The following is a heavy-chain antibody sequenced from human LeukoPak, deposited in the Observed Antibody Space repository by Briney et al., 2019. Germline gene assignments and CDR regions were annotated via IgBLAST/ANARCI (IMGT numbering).Heavy chain of an antibody. CDR1: GFIFSSYW. D-gene: IGHD1-26*01. CDR2: IHQDGTEK. CDR3: ARDPYSGLYGNGYYYYMDV. Sequence: PGGSLRLSCAASGFIFSSYWMSWVRQAPGKGLEWVANIHQDGTEKYYVDSVKGRFTISRDNAKNSLYLQMDSLGPEDTAVYYCARDPYSGLYGNGYYYYMDVWGKGTTVTISS. J-gene: IGHJ6*03. V-gene: IGHV3-7*01.